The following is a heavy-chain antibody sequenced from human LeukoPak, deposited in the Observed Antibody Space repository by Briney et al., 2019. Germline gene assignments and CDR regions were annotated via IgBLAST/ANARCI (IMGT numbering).Heavy chain of an antibody. CDR1: GFTFSSYA. V-gene: IGHV3-30-3*01. CDR3: ARGHIGSYSEIDY. J-gene: IGHJ4*02. CDR2: ISYDGSNK. Sequence: GRSLRLSCAASGFTFSSYAMHWVRQAPGKGLEWVAVISYDGSNKYYADSVKGRFTISRDNSKNTLYLQMNSLRAEDTAVYYCARGHIGSYSEIDYWGQGTLVTVSS. D-gene: IGHD1-26*01.